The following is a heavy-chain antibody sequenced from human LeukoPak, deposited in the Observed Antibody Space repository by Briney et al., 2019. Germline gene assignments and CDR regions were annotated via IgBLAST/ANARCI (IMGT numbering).Heavy chain of an antibody. D-gene: IGHD1-14*01. CDR1: GYTFTSYG. Sequence: ASVKVSCTASGYTFTSYGISWVRQAPGQGLEWMGWISAYNGNTNYAQKLQGRVTMTTDTSTSTAYMELRSLRSDDTAVYYCAKTETRASNAFDIWGQGTMVTVSS. V-gene: IGHV1-18*01. CDR2: ISAYNGNT. J-gene: IGHJ3*02. CDR3: AKTETRASNAFDI.